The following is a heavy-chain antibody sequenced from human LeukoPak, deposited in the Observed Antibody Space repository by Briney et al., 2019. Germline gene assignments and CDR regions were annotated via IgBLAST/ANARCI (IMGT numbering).Heavy chain of an antibody. CDR2: ISGFSNFM. Sequence: PGGSLRLSCAASGFTFSTYAMHWVRQAPGKGLEWVSSISGFSNFMYHADSVKGRFTISRDNAKNSLYLQMNSLRSEDTAVYYCARALGVTNWFDPWGQGTLVTVSS. D-gene: IGHD3-10*01. CDR3: ARALGVTNWFDP. V-gene: IGHV3-21*06. J-gene: IGHJ5*02. CDR1: GFTFSTYA.